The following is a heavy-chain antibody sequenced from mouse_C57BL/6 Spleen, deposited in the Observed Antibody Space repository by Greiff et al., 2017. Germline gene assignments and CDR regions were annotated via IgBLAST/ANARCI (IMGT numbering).Heavy chain of an antibody. CDR1: GYTFTSYW. Sequence: QVQLQQPGAELVKPGASVKLSCKASGYTFTSYWMHWVKQRPGQGLEWIGMIHPNSGSTNYNEKFKSKATLTVDKSSSTAYMQLSSLTSEDSAVYYCASPYYYGSSHSYAMDYWGQGTSVTVSS. CDR2: IHPNSGST. D-gene: IGHD1-1*01. J-gene: IGHJ4*01. CDR3: ASPYYYGSSHSYAMDY. V-gene: IGHV1-64*01.